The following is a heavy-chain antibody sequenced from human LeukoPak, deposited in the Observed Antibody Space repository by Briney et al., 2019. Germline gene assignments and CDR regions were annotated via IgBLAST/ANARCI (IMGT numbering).Heavy chain of an antibody. CDR1: GLTFSSYS. V-gene: IGHV3-21*01. J-gene: IGHJ6*02. CDR3: APPPPDGMDV. Sequence: GGSLRLSCAASGLTFSSYSMNWVRQAPGKGLEWVSSISSSSSYIYYADSVKGRFTISRDNAKNSLYLQMNSLKAEDTAVYYCAPPPPDGMDVWGQGTTVTVSS. CDR2: ISSSSSYI.